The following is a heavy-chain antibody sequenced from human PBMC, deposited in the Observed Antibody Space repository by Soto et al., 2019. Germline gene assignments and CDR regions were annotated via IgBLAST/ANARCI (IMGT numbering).Heavy chain of an antibody. Sequence: PGGSLRLSCAASGFTFSSYDMSSVRQAPGKGLEWVSAISGSGGSTYYADSVKGRFTISRDNSKNTLYLQMNSLRAEDTAVYYCARVPPPEVTTWDFDAFDIWGQGTMVTVSS. D-gene: IGHD4-17*01. CDR3: ARVPPPEVTTWDFDAFDI. CDR1: GFTFSSYD. J-gene: IGHJ3*02. CDR2: ISGSGGST. V-gene: IGHV3-23*01.